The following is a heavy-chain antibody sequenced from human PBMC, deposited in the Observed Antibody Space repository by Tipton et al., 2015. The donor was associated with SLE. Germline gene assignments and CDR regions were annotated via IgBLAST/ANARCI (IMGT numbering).Heavy chain of an antibody. J-gene: IGHJ6*03. Sequence: QSGAEVKKPGASVKVSCRASGYIFSTYGISWVRQAPGQGLEWMGWINPYNDNTDYVELLQGRVTMTTDTSTGTAYMELTSLNSDDTAIYYCARHPVAGYTYFRAVWGTGTTVTVSS. CDR2: INPYNDNT. V-gene: IGHV1-18*01. CDR1: GYIFSTYG. D-gene: IGHD5-24*01. CDR3: ARHPVAGYTYFRAV.